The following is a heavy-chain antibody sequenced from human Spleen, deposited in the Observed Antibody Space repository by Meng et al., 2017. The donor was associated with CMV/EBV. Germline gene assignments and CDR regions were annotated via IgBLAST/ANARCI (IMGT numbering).Heavy chain of an antibody. CDR1: GGTFSRFG. CDR3: AKGEYCSSTSCSPRYYYYGMDV. Sequence: SVKVSCKASGGTFSRFGFSWVRQAPGQGLEWMGAIIPTLGTANYAEKFQGRVTITADKSTSTVYMDLSSLRAEDTAVYYCAKGEYCSSTSCSPRYYYYGMDVWGQGTTVTVSS. J-gene: IGHJ6*02. CDR2: IIPTLGTA. D-gene: IGHD2-2*01. V-gene: IGHV1-69*10.